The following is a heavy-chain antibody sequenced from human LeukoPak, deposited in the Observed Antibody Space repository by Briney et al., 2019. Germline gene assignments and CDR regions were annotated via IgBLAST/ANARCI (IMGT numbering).Heavy chain of an antibody. Sequence: ASVKVSCKASGYTFTGYYMHWVRQARGQGLEWMGIINPSGDSVKYAQKFQGRVTMTRDTSTSTVYMELDSLTSEDTAVYYCARDVITTTTSAVLDYWGQGTLVSVSS. V-gene: IGHV1-46*01. D-gene: IGHD1/OR15-1a*01. CDR1: GYTFTGYY. CDR3: ARDVITTTTSAVLDY. CDR2: INPSGDSV. J-gene: IGHJ4*02.